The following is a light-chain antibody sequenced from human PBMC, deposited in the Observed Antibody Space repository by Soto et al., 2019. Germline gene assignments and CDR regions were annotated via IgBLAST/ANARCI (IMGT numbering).Light chain of an antibody. V-gene: IGLV1-47*01. CDR1: SSNIGSNY. J-gene: IGLJ1*01. Sequence: QSVLTQPPSASGTPGQRVTISCSGSSSNIGSNYVYWYQQLPGTAPKLLIYRNNQRPSGVPDRFSGSKSGTSASLAISGLRSKDEADYYCAAWDDSLSGPVYVFGTGTKVTVL. CDR2: RNN. CDR3: AAWDDSLSGPVYV.